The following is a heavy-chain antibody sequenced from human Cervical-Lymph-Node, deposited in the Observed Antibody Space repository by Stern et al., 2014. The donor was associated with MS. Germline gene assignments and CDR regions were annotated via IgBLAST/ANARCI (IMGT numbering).Heavy chain of an antibody. V-gene: IGHV1-2*06. D-gene: IGHD2-15*01. CDR1: GFTFTAYY. CDR2: INLDSGDT. CDR3: ARGALYPPQPDY. Sequence: QVQLMQSGAEIKKPGASVKVSCKASGFTFTAYYLHWVRQAPGQGLEWLGRINLDSGDTKYTQKSEDRVTLTWDTSIKTAYMELSRLRSDDTAVYYCARGALYPPQPDYWGQGTLVTVSS. J-gene: IGHJ4*02.